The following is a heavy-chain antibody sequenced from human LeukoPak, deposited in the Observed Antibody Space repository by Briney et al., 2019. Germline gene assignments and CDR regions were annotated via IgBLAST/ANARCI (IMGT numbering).Heavy chain of an antibody. CDR2: TSGDEDST. V-gene: IGHV3-23*01. J-gene: IGHJ4*02. CDR1: GLTFKNFA. Sequence: PGGSLRLSCAASGLTFKNFAMSWLRQAPGKGLEWLAVTSGDEDSTHYADSVRGRFVISTDNSKNTLFLHMNSLRAEDTAVYYCTIDLMTGFSSGWRFGYWGQGTLVTVSS. D-gene: IGHD6-19*01. CDR3: TIDLMTGFSSGWRFGY.